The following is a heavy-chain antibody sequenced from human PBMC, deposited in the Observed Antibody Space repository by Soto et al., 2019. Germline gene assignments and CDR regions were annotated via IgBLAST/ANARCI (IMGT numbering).Heavy chain of an antibody. CDR3: VSWVSPHFDY. V-gene: IGHV3-23*01. CDR2: IAPIGYST. Sequence: EVQLLESGGGVVQPGGPLRLSCAVSGLTFRNHAMSWVRQAPGKGLEWVSTIAPIGYSTHYAGSVEGRFTISRDDSKSTLDLQMNSLRADDTAVYYCVSWVSPHFDYWGQGTLVSVSS. J-gene: IGHJ4*02. CDR1: GLTFRNHA. D-gene: IGHD2-8*01.